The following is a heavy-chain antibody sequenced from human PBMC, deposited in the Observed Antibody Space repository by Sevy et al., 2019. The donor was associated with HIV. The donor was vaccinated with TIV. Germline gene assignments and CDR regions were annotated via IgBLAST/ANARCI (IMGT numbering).Heavy chain of an antibody. CDR1: GFTFSSYA. CDR3: AKDPDYYDSSGYPDY. V-gene: IGHV3-23*01. D-gene: IGHD3-22*01. J-gene: IGHJ4*02. CDR2: ISGSGGNT. Sequence: GGSLRLSCAASGFTFSSYAMSWVRQAPGKGLEWVSAISGSGGNTYYADSVKGRFTISRDNSKNTLYLQMNSLRAEDTAVYYCAKDPDYYDSSGYPDYWGQGTLVTVSS.